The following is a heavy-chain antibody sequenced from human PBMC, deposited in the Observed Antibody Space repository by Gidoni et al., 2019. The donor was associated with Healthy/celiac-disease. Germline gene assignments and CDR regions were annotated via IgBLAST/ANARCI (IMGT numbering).Heavy chain of an antibody. CDR3: ARRYCSGGSCYSERGAFDI. CDR2: INWNGGST. V-gene: IGHV3-20*04. D-gene: IGHD2-15*01. CDR1: GFTFDDYG. J-gene: IGHJ3*02. Sequence: EVQLVESGGGVVRPGGSLRLSCAASGFTFDDYGRSWVRQAPGKGLEWVSGINWNGGSTGYADSVKGRFTISRDNAKNSLYLQMNSLRAEDTALYYCARRYCSGGSCYSERGAFDIWGQGTMVTVSS.